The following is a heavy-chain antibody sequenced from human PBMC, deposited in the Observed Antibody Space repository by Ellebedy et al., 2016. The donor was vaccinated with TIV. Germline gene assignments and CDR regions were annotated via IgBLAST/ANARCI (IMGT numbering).Heavy chain of an antibody. D-gene: IGHD3-10*01. Sequence: GSLRLSXTVSGGSVSSGSYYWSWIRQPPGKGLEWIGYIYYSGSTNYNPSLKSRVTISVDTSKNQFSLKLSSVTAADTAVYYCARGSSEAGYAYYYGMDVWGQGTTVTVSS. CDR3: ARGSSEAGYAYYYGMDV. CDR1: GGSVSSGSYY. CDR2: IYYSGST. J-gene: IGHJ6*02. V-gene: IGHV4-61*01.